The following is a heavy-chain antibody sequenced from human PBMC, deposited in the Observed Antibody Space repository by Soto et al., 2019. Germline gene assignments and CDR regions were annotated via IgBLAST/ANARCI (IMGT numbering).Heavy chain of an antibody. CDR1: GFTFTRYS. CDR2: ISSTTNYI. V-gene: IGHV3-21*06. J-gene: IGHJ4*02. CDR3: ARESEDLTSNFDY. Sequence: GCLRLSCAASGFTFTRYSMNWVRQAPGKGLEWVSSISSTTNYIYYGDSMKGRFTISRDNAKNSLYLEMNSLRAEDTAVYYCARESEDLTSNFDYWGQGTLVTVSS.